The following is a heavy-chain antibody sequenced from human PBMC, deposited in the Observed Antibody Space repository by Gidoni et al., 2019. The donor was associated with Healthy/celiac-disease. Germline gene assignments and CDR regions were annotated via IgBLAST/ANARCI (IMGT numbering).Heavy chain of an antibody. CDR2: IDWDDDK. V-gene: IGHV2-70*01. J-gene: IGHJ4*02. Sequence: QVTLRESGPALVKPTQTLTLTCTFSGFSLSTSGMCVSWIRQPPGKALEWLALIDWDDDKYYSTSLKTRLTISKDTSKNQVVLTMTNMDPVDTATYYCARGLYSSGWYDPFDYWGQGTLVTVSS. CDR3: ARGLYSSGWYDPFDY. CDR1: GFSLSTSGMC. D-gene: IGHD6-19*01.